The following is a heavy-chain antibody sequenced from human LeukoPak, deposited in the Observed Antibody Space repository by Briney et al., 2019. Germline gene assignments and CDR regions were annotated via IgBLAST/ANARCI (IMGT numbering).Heavy chain of an antibody. CDR3: ARDRAMVRGVNYYYGMDV. Sequence: SETLSLTCTVSGGSISSYYWSWIGQPPGKGLEWIGYIYYSGSTNYNPSLKSRVTISVDTSKNQFSLKLSSVTAADTAVYYCARDRAMVRGVNYYYGMDVWGQATTVIVSS. D-gene: IGHD3-10*01. CDR1: GGSISSYY. V-gene: IGHV4-59*01. J-gene: IGHJ6*02. CDR2: IYYSGST.